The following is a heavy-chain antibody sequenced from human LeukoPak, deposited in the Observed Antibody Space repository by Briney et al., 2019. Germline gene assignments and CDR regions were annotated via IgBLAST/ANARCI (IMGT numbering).Heavy chain of an antibody. Sequence: SETLSLTCTVSGGSISSSSYYWGWIRQPPGKGLEWIGSIYYSGSTYYNPSLKSRVTISVDTSKNQFSLKLSSVTAADTAVYYCARQGYCSSTSCNNWFDPWGQGTLVTVSS. CDR3: ARQGYCSSTSCNNWFDP. V-gene: IGHV4-39*01. D-gene: IGHD2-2*01. CDR1: GGSISSSSYY. CDR2: IYYSGST. J-gene: IGHJ5*02.